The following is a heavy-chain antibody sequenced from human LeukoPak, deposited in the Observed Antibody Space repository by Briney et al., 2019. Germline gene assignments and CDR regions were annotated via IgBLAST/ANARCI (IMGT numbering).Heavy chain of an antibody. D-gene: IGHD6-6*01. J-gene: IGHJ6*02. CDR3: ARQEGSSSSSYYYYNIDV. V-gene: IGHV4-39*01. CDR2: FHSSGTT. CDR1: GDSIRSSSHF. Sequence: NSSETLSLTCSVSGDSIRSSSHFWGWIRQSPGKGLDWIGSFHSSGTTFYNPSLKSRVTISVDTSKNQFSLKVSSVTAADTAVYYCARQEGSSSSSYYYYNIDVWGQGTTVTVSS.